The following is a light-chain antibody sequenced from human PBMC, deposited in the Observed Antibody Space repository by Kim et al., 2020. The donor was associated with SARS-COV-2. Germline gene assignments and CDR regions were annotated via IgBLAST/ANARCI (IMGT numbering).Light chain of an antibody. CDR2: YSN. J-gene: IGLJ3*02. CDR3: AAWDNSLSSVV. CDR1: TSNIGNNY. V-gene: IGLV1-47*02. Sequence: ELTQPPSASGTPGQTVIISCSGGTSNIGNNYVYWYQQFPGTAPKLLISYSNQRASGVPDRFSGSKSGTSASLAISGLRSEDELDYYCAAWDNSLSSVVFGGGTQLTVL.